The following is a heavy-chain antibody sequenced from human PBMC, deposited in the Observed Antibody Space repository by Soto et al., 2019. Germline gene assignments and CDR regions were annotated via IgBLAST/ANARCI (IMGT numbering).Heavy chain of an antibody. J-gene: IGHJ4*02. D-gene: IGHD6-6*01. CDR3: AGIAARPAPY. CDR1: GYTYTGYY. Sequence: ASVKVSCKASGYTYTGYYIHWVRQAPGQGLEWMGWINPNSGGTNYAQKFQGRVTMTRDTSISTAYMELSRLRSDDTAVYYCAGIAARPAPYWGQGTLVTVSS. CDR2: INPNSGGT. V-gene: IGHV1-2*02.